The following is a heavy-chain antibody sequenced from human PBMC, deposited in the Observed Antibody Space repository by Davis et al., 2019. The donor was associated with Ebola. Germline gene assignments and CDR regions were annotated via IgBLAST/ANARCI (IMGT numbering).Heavy chain of an antibody. Sequence: MPSQTLSPTCPLSAASISSSCYYWGWIRQPPGRGLEWIGRTYYSGSTNYNPSLKSRVTISVDTSKNKFSLKLSSVTAADTAVYYCASCGYSYGCDYWGQGTLVTVSS. J-gene: IGHJ4*02. CDR1: AASISSSCYY. CDR2: TYYSGST. V-gene: IGHV4-39*07. D-gene: IGHD5-18*01. CDR3: ASCGYSYGCDY.